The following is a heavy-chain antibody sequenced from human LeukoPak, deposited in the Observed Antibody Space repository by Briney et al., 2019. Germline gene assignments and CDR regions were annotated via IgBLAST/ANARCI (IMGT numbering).Heavy chain of an antibody. CDR1: GYTFTSYG. Sequence: ASVKVSCKASGYTFTSYGISWVRQAPGQGLKWMGWISAYNGNTNYAQKLQGRVTMTTDTSTSTAYMELRSLRSDDTAVYYCARDPSGSYGNDAFDIWGQGTMVTVSS. D-gene: IGHD1-26*01. CDR3: ARDPSGSYGNDAFDI. CDR2: ISAYNGNT. J-gene: IGHJ3*02. V-gene: IGHV1-18*01.